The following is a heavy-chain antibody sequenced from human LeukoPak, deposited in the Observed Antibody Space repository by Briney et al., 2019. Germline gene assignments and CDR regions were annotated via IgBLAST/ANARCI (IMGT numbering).Heavy chain of an antibody. V-gene: IGHV3-7*03. CDR1: GFTFSSYW. J-gene: IGHJ4*02. Sequence: GGSLRLSCAASGFTFSSYWMSWVRQAPGKGLEWVANIKQGGSEKYYVDSVKGRFTISRDNAKNSLYLQMNSLRAEDTAVYYCARGVDSLRYFDWFLYYFDYWGQGTLVTVSS. CDR2: IKQGGSEK. D-gene: IGHD3-9*01. CDR3: ARGVDSLRYFDWFLYYFDY.